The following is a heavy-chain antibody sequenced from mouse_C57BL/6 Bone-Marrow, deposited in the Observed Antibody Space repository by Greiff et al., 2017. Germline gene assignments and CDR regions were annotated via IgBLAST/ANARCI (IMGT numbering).Heavy chain of an antibody. J-gene: IGHJ1*03. CDR3: ARALITTDWYFDV. D-gene: IGHD2-4*01. CDR1: GYTFTSYW. V-gene: IGHV1-55*01. CDR2: IYPGSGST. Sequence: QVQLQQPGAELVKPGASVKMSCKASGYTFTSYWITWVKQRPGQGLEWIGDIYPGSGSTNYNEKFKSKATLTVDTSSSTAYMQLSSLTAEDSAVYYCARALITTDWYFDVWGTGTTVTVSS.